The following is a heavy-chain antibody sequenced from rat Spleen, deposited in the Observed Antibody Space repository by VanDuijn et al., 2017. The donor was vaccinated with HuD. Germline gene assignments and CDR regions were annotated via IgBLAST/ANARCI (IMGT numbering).Heavy chain of an antibody. CDR2: IKAKSNNYAT. V-gene: IGHV6-6*01. Sequence: EVQVLESGGGLVQPGNSLKLSCATSGFTFSTAWMYWYRQFPEKRLEWVARIKAKSNNYATDYTESVKGRFTISRDDSKSSIYLQMNNLKEEDTAIYYCGGAPSFAYWGQGTLVTVSS. CDR3: GGAPSFAY. J-gene: IGHJ3*01. CDR1: GFTFSTAW. D-gene: IGHD3-2*01.